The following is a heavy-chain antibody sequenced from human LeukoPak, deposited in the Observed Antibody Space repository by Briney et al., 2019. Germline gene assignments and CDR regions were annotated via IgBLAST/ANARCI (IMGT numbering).Heavy chain of an antibody. CDR1: GFTFGDYA. J-gene: IGHJ4*02. CDR3: TSNTRGDFWSGYPFDY. D-gene: IGHD3-3*01. Sequence: GGSLRLSCTASGFTFGDYAMSRVRQAPGKGLEWVGFIRSKAYGGTTEYAASVKGRFTISRDDSKSIAYLQMNSLKTEDTAVYYCTSNTRGDFWSGYPFDYWGQGTLVTVSS. V-gene: IGHV3-49*04. CDR2: IRSKAYGGTT.